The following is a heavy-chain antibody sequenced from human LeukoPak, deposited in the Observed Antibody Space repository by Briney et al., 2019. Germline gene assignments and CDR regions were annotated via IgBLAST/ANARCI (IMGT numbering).Heavy chain of an antibody. CDR3: ARERNSGDYGNAFDV. Sequence: ASVKVSCKTSGYTFTDYYIHWLRQAPGQGLEWMGWINPKRGVTTYSQKFQGRVTMTRDTSITTAHMELSRLRSDDTSMYYCARERNSGDYGNAFDVWGQGTKVTV. CDR2: INPKRGVT. D-gene: IGHD4-17*01. J-gene: IGHJ3*01. CDR1: GYTFTDYY. V-gene: IGHV1-2*02.